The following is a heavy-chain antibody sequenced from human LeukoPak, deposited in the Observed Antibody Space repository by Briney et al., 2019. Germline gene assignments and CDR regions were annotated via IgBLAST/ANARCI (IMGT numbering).Heavy chain of an antibody. Sequence: GGSLRLSCAASGFTVSSNYMSWVRQAPGKGLEWVSLIYSDGNTYYADSVKGRFTISRDNSKNTLYLQMNSLRAEDTAAYYCARDYPSFDYWGQGTLVTVSS. V-gene: IGHV3-53*01. J-gene: IGHJ4*02. D-gene: IGHD3-16*02. CDR1: GFTVSSNY. CDR2: IYSDGNT. CDR3: ARDYPSFDY.